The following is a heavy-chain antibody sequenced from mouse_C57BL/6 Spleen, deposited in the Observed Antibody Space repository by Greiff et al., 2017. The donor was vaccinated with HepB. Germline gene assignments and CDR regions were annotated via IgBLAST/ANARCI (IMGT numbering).Heavy chain of an antibody. V-gene: IGHV1-81*01. CDR2: IYPRSGNT. J-gene: IGHJ3*01. CDR1: GYTFTSYG. CDR3: ARWDETWFAY. D-gene: IGHD4-1*01. Sequence: QVQLQQSGAELARPGASVKLSCKASGYTFTSYGISWVKQRTGQGLEWIGEIYPRSGNTYYNEKFKGKATLTADKSSSTAYMELRSLTSEDSAVYFCARWDETWFAYWGQGTLVTVSA.